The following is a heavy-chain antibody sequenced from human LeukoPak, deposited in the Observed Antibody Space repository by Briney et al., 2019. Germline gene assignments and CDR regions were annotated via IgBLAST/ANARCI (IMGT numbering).Heavy chain of an antibody. D-gene: IGHD5-12*01. Sequence: GGSLRLSCVASGFTFNSYSMHWVRQAPGQGLEWVSSMNSDSSYIYYADSVKGRFSISRDNAKNSLYLQMNSLRVEDMAVYYCSRGKFSRSGFEFYFDYWGQGTLVTVSS. CDR3: SRGKFSRSGFEFYFDY. CDR2: MNSDSSYI. CDR1: GFTFNSYS. J-gene: IGHJ4*02. V-gene: IGHV3-21*01.